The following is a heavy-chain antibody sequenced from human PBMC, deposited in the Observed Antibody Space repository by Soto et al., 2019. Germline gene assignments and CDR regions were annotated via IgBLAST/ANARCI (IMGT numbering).Heavy chain of an antibody. CDR2: ISSSSSTI. J-gene: IGHJ5*02. CDR1: GFTFSSYS. Sequence: EVQLVESGGGLVQPGGSLRLSCAASGFTFSSYSMNWVRQAPGKGLEWVSYISSSSSTIYYADSVKGRFTISRDNAKNSLYLQMNSLRAEDTAVYYCAGDLGYYYGSGSYPQSNWFDPWGQGTLVTVSS. CDR3: AGDLGYYYGSGSYPQSNWFDP. V-gene: IGHV3-48*01. D-gene: IGHD3-10*01.